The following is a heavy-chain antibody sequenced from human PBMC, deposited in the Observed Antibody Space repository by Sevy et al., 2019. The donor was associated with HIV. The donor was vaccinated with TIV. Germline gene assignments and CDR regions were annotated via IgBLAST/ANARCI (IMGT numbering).Heavy chain of an antibody. V-gene: IGHV6-1*01. Sequence: KQSQTLSLTCAISGDSVSSNTAAWNWIRQSPSRGLEWLGRTYYRSKWFNDYAVSVISRISINPDTSKNLFSLQLNSVTPEETAMYYCARDQSSVGSNWDSVAPADYGMDVWGQGTTVTVSS. CDR2: TYYRSKWFN. CDR3: ARDQSSVGSNWDSVAPADYGMDV. J-gene: IGHJ6*02. D-gene: IGHD2-2*01. CDR1: GDSVSSNTAA.